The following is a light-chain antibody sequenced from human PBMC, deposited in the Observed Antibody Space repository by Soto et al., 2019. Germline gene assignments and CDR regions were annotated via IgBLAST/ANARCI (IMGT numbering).Light chain of an antibody. J-gene: IGKJ1*01. CDR2: GAS. CDR3: HQYGSSPRT. V-gene: IGKV3-20*01. Sequence: EIVLTQSPGTLSLSPGERATLSCMASQSVSSSYLAWYQQKPGQAPRLLIYGASSRATGIPDRFSGSGSGTDFTLTISRLEPEDFAVYYCHQYGSSPRTFGQGTKVDIK. CDR1: QSVSSSY.